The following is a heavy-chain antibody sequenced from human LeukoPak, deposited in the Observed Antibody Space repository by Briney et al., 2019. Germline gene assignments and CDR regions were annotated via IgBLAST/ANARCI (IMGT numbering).Heavy chain of an antibody. D-gene: IGHD5-18*01. CDR3: ARDREDTAKEFDY. V-gene: IGHV4-61*02. CDR2: IYTSGST. CDR1: GGSISSGSYY. Sequence: PSETLSLTCTVSGGSISSGSYYWSWIRQPAGKGLEWIGRIYTSGSTNYNPSLKSRVTISVDTSKNQFSLKLSSVIAADTAVYYCARDREDTAKEFDYWGQGTLVTVSS. J-gene: IGHJ4*02.